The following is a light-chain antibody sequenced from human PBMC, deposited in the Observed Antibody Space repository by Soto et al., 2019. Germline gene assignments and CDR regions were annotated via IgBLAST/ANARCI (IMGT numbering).Light chain of an antibody. Sequence: EIVMTQSPATLSVSPGERATLSCRASQRVSSNLAWYQQKPGQAPRLLIYGASTRATGIPARFSGSGSGTEFTLTISSPQSEDFAVYYCQQYNNWPLAFGGGTKVDIK. J-gene: IGKJ4*01. V-gene: IGKV3-15*01. CDR1: QRVSSN. CDR3: QQYNNWPLA. CDR2: GAS.